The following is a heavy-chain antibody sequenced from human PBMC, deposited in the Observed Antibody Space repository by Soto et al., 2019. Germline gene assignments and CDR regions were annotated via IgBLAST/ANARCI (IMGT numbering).Heavy chain of an antibody. D-gene: IGHD2-15*01. CDR3: AKDFDVVVVLSATRGLDV. Sequence: QVQLVESGGGVVQPGRSLRLSCAASGFIFSKYGMHWVRQAPGKGLEWVAVISYDGGSADYVDSVKGRFTLSRDNSKNALSLQMISLRLEDTGVYYCAKDFDVVVVLSATRGLDVWGQGTTGTFSS. V-gene: IGHV3-30*18. J-gene: IGHJ6*02. CDR1: GFIFSKYG. CDR2: ISYDGGSA.